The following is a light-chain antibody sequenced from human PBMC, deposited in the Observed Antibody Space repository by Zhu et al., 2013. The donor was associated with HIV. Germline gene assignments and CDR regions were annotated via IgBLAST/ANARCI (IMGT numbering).Light chain of an antibody. CDR2: VTS. CDR1: QNINGW. J-gene: IGKJ1*01. V-gene: IGKV1-5*03. Sequence: IQMTQSPSTLSASVGDRVTITCRASQNINGWLAWYQQRAGKAPKLLIRVTSTLQSGVPSRFSGSGSGTEFTLTISSLQPDDFATYYCLQYYSNLPTFGQGTKV. CDR3: LQYYSNLPT.